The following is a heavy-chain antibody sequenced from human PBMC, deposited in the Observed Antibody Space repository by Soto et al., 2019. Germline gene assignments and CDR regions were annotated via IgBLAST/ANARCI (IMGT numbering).Heavy chain of an antibody. D-gene: IGHD2-8*02. Sequence: GGSLRLSCAASGFPLSSYAMSWVRQSPGKGLECVSGISDNGARTNYADSVKGRFTISRDNSKNTVYLQMNSLRAEDTAVYYCAKSNGYCTGGNCSTFDYWGEGTLVTVSS. V-gene: IGHV3-23*01. CDR2: ISDNGART. J-gene: IGHJ4*02. CDR3: AKSNGYCTGGNCSTFDY. CDR1: GFPLSSYA.